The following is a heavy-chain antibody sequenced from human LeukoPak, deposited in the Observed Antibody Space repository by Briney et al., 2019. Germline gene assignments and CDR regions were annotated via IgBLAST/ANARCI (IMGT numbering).Heavy chain of an antibody. CDR1: GFTFSSYS. CDR3: ARDINSSGHVGG. J-gene: IGHJ4*02. Sequence: GGSLRLSCAASGFTFSSYSMNWVRQAPGEGLEWVSYISSRSSTIYYADSVKGRFTISRDNAKNSLYLQMNSLRAEDTAVYYCARDINSSGHVGGWGQGTLVTVSS. CDR2: ISSRSSTI. D-gene: IGHD6-19*01. V-gene: IGHV3-48*04.